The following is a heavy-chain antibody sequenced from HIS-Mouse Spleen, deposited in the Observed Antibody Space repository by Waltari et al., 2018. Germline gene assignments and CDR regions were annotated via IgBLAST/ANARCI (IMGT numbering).Heavy chain of an antibody. D-gene: IGHD6-13*01. V-gene: IGHV4-34*01. CDR3: ARRRAAAGTIYP. CDR2: INHSGST. CDR1: GGSFSGYY. J-gene: IGHJ5*02. Sequence: QVQLQQWGAGLLKPSETLSLTCAVYGGSFSGYYWSWIRQPPGKGLEWIGEINHSGSTNYNPSLKSRVTISVDTSKNQFSLKLSSVTASDTAVYYCARRRAAAGTIYPWGQGTLVTVSS.